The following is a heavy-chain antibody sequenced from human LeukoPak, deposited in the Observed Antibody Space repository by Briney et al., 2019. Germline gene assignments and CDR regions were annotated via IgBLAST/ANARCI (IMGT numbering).Heavy chain of an antibody. D-gene: IGHD4-17*01. Sequence: GGSLRLSCAASGFTFSSYSMNWVRQAPGKGLEWVSSISSSSSYIYYADSVKGRFTISRDNSKNTLYLQTNSLRDEDTAVYYCARHLSGDDIWGQGTMVTVSS. V-gene: IGHV3-21*04. CDR1: GFTFSSYS. CDR3: ARHLSGDDI. CDR2: ISSSSSYI. J-gene: IGHJ3*02.